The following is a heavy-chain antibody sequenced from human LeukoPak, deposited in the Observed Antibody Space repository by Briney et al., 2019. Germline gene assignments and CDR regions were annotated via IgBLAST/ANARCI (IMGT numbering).Heavy chain of an antibody. CDR2: IIPIFGTA. V-gene: IGHV1-69*05. J-gene: IGHJ4*02. CDR1: GYTFTNYG. D-gene: IGHD2-21*02. Sequence: AASVKVSCKASGYTFTNYGISWVRQAPGQGLEWMGRIIPIFGTANYAQKFQGRVTITTDESTSTAYMELSSLRSEDTAVYYCARGGGVVVTALFDYWGQGTLVTVSS. CDR3: ARGGGVVVTALFDY.